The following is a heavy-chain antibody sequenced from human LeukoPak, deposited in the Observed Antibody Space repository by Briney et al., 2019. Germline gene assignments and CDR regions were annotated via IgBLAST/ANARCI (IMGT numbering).Heavy chain of an antibody. V-gene: IGHV3-23*01. D-gene: IGHD3-3*01. CDR1: GITFSSYA. CDR2: ISGSGGST. CDR3: ARETSGFDI. Sequence: GGSLRLSCVDSGITFSSYAMTWVRQAPGKGLEWVSVISGSGGSTYYADSVKGRFTISRDNSKNTLYLQMNSLRAEDTAVYYCARETSGFDIWGQGTMVTVSS. J-gene: IGHJ3*02.